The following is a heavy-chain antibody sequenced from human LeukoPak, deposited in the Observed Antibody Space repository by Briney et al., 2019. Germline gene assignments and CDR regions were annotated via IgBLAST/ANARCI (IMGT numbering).Heavy chain of an antibody. CDR3: ARDYARGSSGWYFDY. CDR1: GYTFTNYG. CDR2: ISAYNGNT. J-gene: IGHJ4*02. Sequence: ASVKVSCKASGYTFTNYGISWVRQAPGQGLEWMGWISAYNGNTNYAQKFQGRVTMTRDTSTSTVYMELSSLRSEDTAVYYCARDYARGSSGWYFDYWGQGTLVTVSS. D-gene: IGHD6-19*01. V-gene: IGHV1-18*01.